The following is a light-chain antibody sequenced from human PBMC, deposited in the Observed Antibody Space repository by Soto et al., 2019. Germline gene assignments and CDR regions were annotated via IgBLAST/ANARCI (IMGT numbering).Light chain of an antibody. CDR2: DAS. CDR1: QSVSSY. V-gene: IGKV3-20*01. CDR3: QQYGSSPPIT. J-gene: IGKJ5*01. Sequence: EIVLTQSPATLSLSPGERATLSCRASQSVSSYLGWYQQKPGQAPRLLIYDASNRATGIPARFSGSGSGTDFTLTVSRLEPEDFAVYYCQQYGSSPPITFGQGTRVDIK.